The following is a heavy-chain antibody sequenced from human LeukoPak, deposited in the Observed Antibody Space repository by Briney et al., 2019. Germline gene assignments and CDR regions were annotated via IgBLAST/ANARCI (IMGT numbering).Heavy chain of an antibody. CDR2: INYSGRT. V-gene: IGHV4-34*01. D-gene: IGHD1-7*01. CDR3: ARGVRGSTSWNSYYNYFYLDV. J-gene: IGHJ6*03. CDR1: DGSFSDYY. Sequence: SETLSLTCAVFDGSFSDYYWSWVRQPPGKGLEWIGEINYSGRTNYYPSLTSRATLSIDTSKNQFSLKLSSVTVADTAVYYCARGVRGSTSWNSYYNYFYLDVWGKGTTVTVSS.